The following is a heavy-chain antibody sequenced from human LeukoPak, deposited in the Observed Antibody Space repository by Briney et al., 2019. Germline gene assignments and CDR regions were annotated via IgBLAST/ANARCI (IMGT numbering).Heavy chain of an antibody. Sequence: PSETLSLTCSISGDSLSTNSSWSGSIRQPPGDCLEWIGTVSRDDGSPYNPSLRTRVTMSLETSKHQISLKLPSVTAADTAIYYCATLTLTGIHGRGWFDYWAQGMLVTVSS. D-gene: IGHD3-10*01. CDR2: VSRDDGS. CDR1: GDSLSTNSSW. V-gene: IGHV4-39*07. J-gene: IGHJ4*02. CDR3: ATLTLTGIHGRGWFDY.